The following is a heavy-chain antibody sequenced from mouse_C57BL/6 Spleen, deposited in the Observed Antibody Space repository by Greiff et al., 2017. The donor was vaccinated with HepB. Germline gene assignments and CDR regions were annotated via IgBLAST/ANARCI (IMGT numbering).Heavy chain of an antibody. V-gene: IGHV3-8*01. CDR1: GYSITSDY. CDR3: AMYPLYDGYSSGYFDY. Sequence: EVQLQQSGPGLAKPSQTLSLTCSVTGYSITSDYWNWIRKFPGNKLEYMGYISYSGSTYYNPSLKRRISITRDTSKNQYYLQLNSVTTEDTAAYYCAMYPLYDGYSSGYFDYWGQGTTLTVSS. D-gene: IGHD2-3*01. CDR2: ISYSGST. J-gene: IGHJ2*01.